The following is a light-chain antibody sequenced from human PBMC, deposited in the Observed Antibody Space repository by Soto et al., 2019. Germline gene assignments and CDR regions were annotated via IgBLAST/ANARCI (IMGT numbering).Light chain of an antibody. CDR2: QVT. V-gene: IGLV2-14*01. CDR3: CSYTTGNTFV. Sequence: QSALTQPACVSGSLGQSSHISCSGTRSDVGAYRYVSWYQQYPGKAPKLMICQVTDRPSGVSNLSSGSKSGNTASLTISELHADEESDYYFCSYTTGNTFVFGTGTELTLL. CDR1: RSDVGAYRY. J-gene: IGLJ1*01.